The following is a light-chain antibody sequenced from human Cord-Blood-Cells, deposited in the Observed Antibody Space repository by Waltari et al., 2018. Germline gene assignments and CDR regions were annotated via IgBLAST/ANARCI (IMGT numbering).Light chain of an antibody. CDR3: SSYAGSYTEV. CDR1: SSDVGGYNY. J-gene: IGLJ2*01. CDR2: DVS. V-gene: IGLV2-11*01. Sequence: QSALTQPRSVSASPGQSVTISCTGTSSDVGGYNYVSWYQQHPGKAPKLMIYDVSNRPSGVPDRFSGSKSGNTASLTISGLQAEDEADYYCSSYAGSYTEVFGGGTKLTVL.